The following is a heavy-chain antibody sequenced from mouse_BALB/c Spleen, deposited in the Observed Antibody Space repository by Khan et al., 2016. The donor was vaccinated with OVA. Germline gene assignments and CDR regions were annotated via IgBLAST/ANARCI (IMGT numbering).Heavy chain of an antibody. Sequence: VQLQQSGAELVKPAASLKLSCTASGYKIKDIYIHWVKQSPEKGLERIRRTDPANGNTKYDPKFQGKATITADTSSNPAYLQLSSLTSEDTAVYYCRISTINAWGQGTTFTVSS. CDR1: GYKIKDIY. V-gene: IGHV14-3*02. CDR2: TDPANGNT. J-gene: IGHJ2*01. CDR3: RISTINA.